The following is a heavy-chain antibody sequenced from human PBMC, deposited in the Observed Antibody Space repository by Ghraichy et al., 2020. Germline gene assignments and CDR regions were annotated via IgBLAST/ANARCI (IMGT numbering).Heavy chain of an antibody. CDR2: INPNSGGT. Sequence: ASVKVSCKAFGYTFTGYYMHWVRQAPGQGLEWMGWINPNSGGTNYAQKFQGRVTMTRDTSISTAYMELSRLRSDDTAVYYCARSGYSYGTGGYWGQGTLVTVSS. J-gene: IGHJ4*02. CDR3: ARSGYSYGTGGY. CDR1: GYTFTGYY. D-gene: IGHD5-18*01. V-gene: IGHV1-2*02.